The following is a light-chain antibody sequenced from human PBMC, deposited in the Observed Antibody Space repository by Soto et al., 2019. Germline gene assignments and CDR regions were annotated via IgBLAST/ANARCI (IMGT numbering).Light chain of an antibody. CDR3: RQYVSYPVT. Sequence: DIQMTQSPSTLSASVGDRVTITCRASQSISNSLARYQQKPGKAPNLLIYKASSLESGVPSRFSGSGSGTEFTLTISSLQHDDVATYYCRQYVSYPVTFGGGTKVEMK. V-gene: IGKV1-5*03. CDR1: QSISNS. J-gene: IGKJ4*01. CDR2: KAS.